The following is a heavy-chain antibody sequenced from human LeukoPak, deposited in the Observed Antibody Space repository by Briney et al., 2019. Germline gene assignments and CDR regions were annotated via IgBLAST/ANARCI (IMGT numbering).Heavy chain of an antibody. CDR2: IYTSGST. J-gene: IGHJ4*02. CDR3: ARGLLYSSSWYAGVYYFDY. D-gene: IGHD6-13*01. V-gene: IGHV4-4*07. CDR1: GDSISTYY. Sequence: SETLSLTCTVSGDSISTYYWSWIRQPAGKGLEWIGRIYTSGSTNYNPSLKSRVTMSVDTSKNQFSLKLTSVTAADTAVYYCARGLLYSSSWYAGVYYFDYWGQGTLVTVSS.